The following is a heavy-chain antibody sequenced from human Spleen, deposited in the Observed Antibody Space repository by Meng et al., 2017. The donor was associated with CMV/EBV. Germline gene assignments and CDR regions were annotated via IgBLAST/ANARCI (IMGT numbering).Heavy chain of an antibody. J-gene: IGHJ6*02. D-gene: IGHD3-22*01. CDR3: ARDNDYYDDNGYYSYGMDV. V-gene: IGHV3-21*06. CDR2: ITRRSNHI. Sequence: GGSLRLSCAASDFSFSFYTMNWVRQPPGRGLEWVSSITRRSNHISYADSVKGRFTVSRDSAKNSLFLQMNSLRAEDTAVYYCARDNDYYDDNGYYSYGMDVWGPGTMVTVSS. CDR1: DFSFSFYT.